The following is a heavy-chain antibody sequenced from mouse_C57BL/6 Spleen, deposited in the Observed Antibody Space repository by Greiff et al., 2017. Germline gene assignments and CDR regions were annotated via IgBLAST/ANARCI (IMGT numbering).Heavy chain of an antibody. CDR2: INPNNGGT. Sequence: EVQLQQSGPELVKPGASVKISCKASGYTFTDYYMNWVKQSHGKSLEWIGDINPNNGGTSYNQKFKGKATLTVDKSSSTAYMERRSLTSEDSAVYYCARGDNYPFAYWGQGTLVTVSA. V-gene: IGHV1-26*01. D-gene: IGHD1-3*01. CDR1: GYTFTDYY. CDR3: ARGDNYPFAY. J-gene: IGHJ3*01.